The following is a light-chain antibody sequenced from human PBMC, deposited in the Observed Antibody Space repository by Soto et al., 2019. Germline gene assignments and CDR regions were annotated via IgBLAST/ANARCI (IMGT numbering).Light chain of an antibody. CDR3: QQYNDWPLT. V-gene: IGKV3D-15*01. CDR2: GAS. Sequence: EIVLTQSPATLSVSPGERVTLSCRASQSVSDNLAWYQQKPGQAPRLLIYGASIRATDIPARFSGSGSGTEFSLTISSLQSEDFADYYCQQYNDWPLTFGGGTKVEIK. CDR1: QSVSDN. J-gene: IGKJ4*01.